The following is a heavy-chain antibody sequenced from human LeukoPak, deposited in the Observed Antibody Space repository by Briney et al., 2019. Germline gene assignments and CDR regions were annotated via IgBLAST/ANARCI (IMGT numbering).Heavy chain of an antibody. CDR3: ARWRDYYDSSGYGSYYYYYGMDV. CDR2: INHSGST. Sequence: SSETLSLICAVYGGSFSGYYWSWIRQPPGKGLEWIGEINHSGSTNYNPSLKSRVTISVDTSKNQFSLKLSSVTAADTAAYYCARWRDYYDSSGYGSYYYYYGMDVWGQGTTVTVSS. D-gene: IGHD3-22*01. CDR1: GGSFSGYY. J-gene: IGHJ6*02. V-gene: IGHV4-34*01.